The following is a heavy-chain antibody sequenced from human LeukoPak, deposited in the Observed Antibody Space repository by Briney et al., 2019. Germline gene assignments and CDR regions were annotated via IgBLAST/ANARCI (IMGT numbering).Heavy chain of an antibody. CDR1: GYTFSSYG. V-gene: IGHV1-18*01. D-gene: IGHD1-26*01. J-gene: IGHJ4*02. CDR2: ISAYNGNT. Sequence: ASVKVSCKASGYTFSSYGIIWVRQAPGQGLEWMGWISAYNGNTNYAQKFQGRVTMTTDTSTSTAYMELRSLRSDDTALYYCARKWELLASDYWGQGTLFTVSS. CDR3: ARKWELLASDY.